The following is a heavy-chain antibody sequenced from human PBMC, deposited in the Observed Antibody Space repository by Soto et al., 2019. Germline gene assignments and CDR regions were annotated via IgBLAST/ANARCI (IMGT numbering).Heavy chain of an antibody. V-gene: IGHV3-30*18. CDR1: EFTFSSYG. Sequence: QVQLVESGGGVVQPGRSLTLSCAASEFTFSSYGIHWVRQAPGKGLEWVAVISYDGSKKQYADSVKGRFTISRDNSKNTVHLQMNSLRAEDTAVYYCAKDTYYHDTTGYYVFDYWGQGTLVTVSS. CDR3: AKDTYYHDTTGYYVFDY. CDR2: ISYDGSKK. J-gene: IGHJ4*02. D-gene: IGHD3-22*01.